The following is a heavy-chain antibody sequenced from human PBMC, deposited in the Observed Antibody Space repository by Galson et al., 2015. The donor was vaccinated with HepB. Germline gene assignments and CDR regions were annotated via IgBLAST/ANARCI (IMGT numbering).Heavy chain of an antibody. J-gene: IGHJ4*02. CDR2: ISYDGSSE. CDR1: GFTFSSYP. Sequence: SLRLSCAASGFTFSSYPMHWVRQAPGKGLQWVALISYDGSSEYYADAVKGRSTISRDNSKNTLYLQMNSLRAEDTAIYDCARSGYGRSWHFDYWGQGTLVPVSS. CDR3: ARSGYGRSWHFDY. D-gene: IGHD6-13*01. V-gene: IGHV3-30-3*01.